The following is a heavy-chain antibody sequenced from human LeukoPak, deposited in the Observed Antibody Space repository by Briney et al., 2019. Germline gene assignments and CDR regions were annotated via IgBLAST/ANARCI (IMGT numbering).Heavy chain of an antibody. D-gene: IGHD6-19*01. CDR1: GGSISSYY. J-gene: IGHJ4*02. CDR3: ARTPHSSGPYHFGY. V-gene: IGHV4-4*07. Sequence: KPSEALSLTCTVSGGSISSYYWSWIRQPAGKGLEWIGRIYTSGSTNYNPSLKSRVTMSVDTSKNQFSLKLSSVTAADTAVYYCARTPHSSGPYHFGYWGQGTLVTVSS. CDR2: IYTSGST.